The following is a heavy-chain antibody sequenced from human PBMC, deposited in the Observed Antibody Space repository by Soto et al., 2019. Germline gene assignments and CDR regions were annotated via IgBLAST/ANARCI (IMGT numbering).Heavy chain of an antibody. J-gene: IGHJ4*02. CDR3: AKVQGGQAPVDY. CDR1: GFPFSSYT. D-gene: IGHD6-25*01. Sequence: GGSLRLSCAASGFPFSSYTMHWVRQAPGKGLEWVAVISYDGSNKYYADSVKGRFTISRDNSKNTLSLQMNSLRTEDTAVYYCAKVQGGQAPVDYWGQGTLVTVSS. V-gene: IGHV3-30*18. CDR2: ISYDGSNK.